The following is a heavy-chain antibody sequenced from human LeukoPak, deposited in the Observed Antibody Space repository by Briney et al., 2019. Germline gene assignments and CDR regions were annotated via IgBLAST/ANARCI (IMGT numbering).Heavy chain of an antibody. Sequence: SETLSLTCTVSGGSISSGGYYWSWIRQPAGKGLEWIGRIYTSGNTFYNPSLKSRVTISVDTSKNQFSLKLRSVTAADTAVYYCARLYGNYQNYFDYWGQGTLVTVSS. J-gene: IGHJ4*02. CDR2: IYTSGNT. CDR3: ARLYGNYQNYFDY. D-gene: IGHD1-7*01. V-gene: IGHV4-61*02. CDR1: GGSISSGGYY.